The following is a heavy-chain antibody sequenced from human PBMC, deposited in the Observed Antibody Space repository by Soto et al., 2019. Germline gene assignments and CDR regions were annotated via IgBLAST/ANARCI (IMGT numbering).Heavy chain of an antibody. J-gene: IGHJ4*02. CDR3: ARQRTTVVTQAYFDH. CDR2: IYYSGRT. Sequence: SETLSLTCIVSGESISSSSYYWGWIRQPPGKGLEWIGSIYYSGRTYYNPSFKSRVTTSIDTSKNQFSLKLSSVTATDTAVYYCARQRTTVVTQAYFDHWGQGALVTVSS. D-gene: IGHD2-21*02. V-gene: IGHV4-39*01. CDR1: GESISSSSYY.